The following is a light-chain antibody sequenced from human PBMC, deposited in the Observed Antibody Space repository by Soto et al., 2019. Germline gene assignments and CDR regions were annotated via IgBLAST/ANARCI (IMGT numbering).Light chain of an antibody. CDR1: QSVSSG. CDR3: QQYNNWTPWT. Sequence: EILMTQYPATLSRSPGERATLSCGASQSVSSGLAWYQQKPGQAPRLLIYGAPTRATGIPARFSGSGSRTEFNLTISSLQSEDFALYYSQQYNNWTPWTFGPGTRWIS. J-gene: IGKJ1*01. CDR2: GAP. V-gene: IGKV3-15*01.